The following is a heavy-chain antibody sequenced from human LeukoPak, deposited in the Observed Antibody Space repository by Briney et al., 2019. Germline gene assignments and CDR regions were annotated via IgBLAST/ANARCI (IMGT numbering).Heavy chain of an antibody. J-gene: IGHJ4*02. Sequence: PSETLSLTCTVSGDSISPYYWGWIRQPPGRGLEWIGYIYYSGDTTYNPSLKSRVTMSVDTSKNQFSLKLTSVTAADTAVYYCARDKQPGDYWGQGALVTVSS. CDR2: IYYSGDT. CDR3: ARDKQPGDY. CDR1: GDSISPYY. V-gene: IGHV4-59*01. D-gene: IGHD5-18*01.